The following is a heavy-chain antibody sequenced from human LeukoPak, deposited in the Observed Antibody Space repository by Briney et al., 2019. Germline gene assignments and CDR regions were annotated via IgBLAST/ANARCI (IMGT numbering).Heavy chain of an antibody. CDR1: GGSISSGSYY. Sequence: SQTLCLTCTVSGGSISSGSYYWSWIRQPAVKGLEWIGRIYTSGSTNYNPSLKSRVTISVDTSKNQFSLKLSSVTAADTAVYYCARKDYDFWSGTGYYMDVWGKGTTVTVSS. J-gene: IGHJ6*03. CDR3: ARKDYDFWSGTGYYMDV. CDR2: IYTSGST. V-gene: IGHV4-61*02. D-gene: IGHD3-3*01.